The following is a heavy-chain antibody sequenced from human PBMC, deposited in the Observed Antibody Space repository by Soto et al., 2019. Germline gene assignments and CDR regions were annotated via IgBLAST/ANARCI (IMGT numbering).Heavy chain of an antibody. Sequence: QVQLVQSGAEVKKPGASVKVSCKASGYSFVTYYMHWVRQAPGQGLEWMGIINPSGGSTNYAQKFQGRVTMTRDTSTSTVYMELSSLRSENTAVYYCARTYYFDSSGYRVDAFEIWGQGTMVTVSS. CDR2: INPSGGST. CDR3: ARTYYFDSSGYRVDAFEI. V-gene: IGHV1-46*01. D-gene: IGHD3-22*01. J-gene: IGHJ3*02. CDR1: GYSFVTYY.